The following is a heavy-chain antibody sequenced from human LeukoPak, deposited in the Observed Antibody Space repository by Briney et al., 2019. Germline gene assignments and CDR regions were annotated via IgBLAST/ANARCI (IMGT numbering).Heavy chain of an antibody. J-gene: IGHJ3*02. D-gene: IGHD3-10*01. CDR1: GYTSTSYG. CDR3: ARDFPMVRGAADAFDI. Sequence: ASVKVSCKASGYTSTSYGISWVRQAPGQGLEWMGWISAYNGNTNYAQKLQGRVTMTTDTSTSTAYMELRSLRSDDTAVYYCARDFPMVRGAADAFDIWGQGTMVTVSS. CDR2: ISAYNGNT. V-gene: IGHV1-18*01.